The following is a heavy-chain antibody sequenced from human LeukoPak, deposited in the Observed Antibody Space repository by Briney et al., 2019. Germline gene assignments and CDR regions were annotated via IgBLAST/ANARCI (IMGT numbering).Heavy chain of an antibody. CDR3: ANLGYSYGDDAFDI. D-gene: IGHD5-18*01. J-gene: IGHJ3*02. CDR1: GGSISSYY. Sequence: KPSETLSLTCTVSGGSISSYYWSWIRQPPGKGLEWIGYIYYSGSTNYNPSLKSRVTISVDTSKNQFSLKLSSVTAADTAVYYCANLGYSYGDDAFDIWGQGTMVTVSS. CDR2: IYYSGST. V-gene: IGHV4-59*01.